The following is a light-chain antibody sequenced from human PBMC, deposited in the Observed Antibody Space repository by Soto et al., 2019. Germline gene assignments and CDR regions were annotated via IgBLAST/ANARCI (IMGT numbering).Light chain of an antibody. CDR1: QVISSY. CDR2: AAS. CDR3: QQLNIFPIT. Sequence: FLAAATGDRLPITRRATQVISSYLAWYQQKPGRAPKLLIYAASTMQSGVPSRFSGSGSGTEFTLTITSLQPEDFAPYYCQQLNIFPITFGQGTRLEIK. J-gene: IGKJ5*01. V-gene: IGKV1-9*01.